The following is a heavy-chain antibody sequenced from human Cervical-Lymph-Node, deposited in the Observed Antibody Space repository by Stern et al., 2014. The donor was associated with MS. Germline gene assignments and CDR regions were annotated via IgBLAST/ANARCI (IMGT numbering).Heavy chain of an antibody. Sequence: QLVQSGAEVRKPGESLRISCEVSGYRFTNNWIGWVRQVPGKGLEWMGIIYPGDSETSYSPSFQGQVPILVYKSKSITSLQWSSLKASDTAIYYCARRGHGYMGIDYWGQGTLVTVSS. J-gene: IGHJ4*02. CDR1: GYRFTNNW. D-gene: IGHD1-1*01. CDR2: IYPGDSET. V-gene: IGHV5-51*03. CDR3: ARRGHGYMGIDY.